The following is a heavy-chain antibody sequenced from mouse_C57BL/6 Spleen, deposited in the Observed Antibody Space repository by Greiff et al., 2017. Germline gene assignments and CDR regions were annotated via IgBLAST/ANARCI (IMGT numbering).Heavy chain of an antibody. Sequence: QVQLQQSGAELVRPGTSVKVSCKASGYAFTNYLIEWVKQRPGQGLEGGGVINPGSGGTNYNEKFKGKAPLTADKSSSTAYMQLSSLTSEDSAVYFGAGSEDYPAYWGPGTLVTVSA. V-gene: IGHV1-54*01. J-gene: IGHJ3*01. CDR2: INPGSGGT. CDR1: GYAFTNYL. D-gene: IGHD2-4*01. CDR3: AGSEDYPAY.